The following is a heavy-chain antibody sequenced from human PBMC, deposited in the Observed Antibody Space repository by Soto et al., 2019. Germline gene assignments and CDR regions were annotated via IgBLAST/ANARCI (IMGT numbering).Heavy chain of an antibody. Sequence: EVQLVESGGDLVQPGGSLRLSCAASGFSFDSFSMDWVRQAPGKGLEWVSYISSGSGSIYYADSVKGRFTISRDNAKNSLSLQMNSLRAEDTAVYYCAKLTGGSSWHPLDSWGQGTLVTVSS. CDR3: AKLTGGSSWHPLDS. CDR2: ISSGSGSI. V-gene: IGHV3-48*04. CDR1: GFSFDSFS. J-gene: IGHJ4*02. D-gene: IGHD6-13*01.